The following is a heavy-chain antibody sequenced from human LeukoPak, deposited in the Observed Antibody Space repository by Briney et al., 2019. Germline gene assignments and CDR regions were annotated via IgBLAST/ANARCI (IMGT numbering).Heavy chain of an antibody. CDR3: ARGGMRYYYDSSGYYPVY. CDR2: INPNSGGT. V-gene: IGHV1-2*02. Sequence: GASVKVSCKASGYTFTGYYMHWVRQAPGQGLEWMGWINPNSGGTNYAQKFQGRVTMTRDTSISTAYMELSRLRSDDTAVYYCARGGMRYYYDSSGYYPVYWGQGTLVTVSS. CDR1: GYTFTGYY. J-gene: IGHJ4*02. D-gene: IGHD3-22*01.